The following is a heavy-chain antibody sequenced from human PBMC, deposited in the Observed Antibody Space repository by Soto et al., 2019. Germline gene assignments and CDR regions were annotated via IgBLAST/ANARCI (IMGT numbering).Heavy chain of an antibody. CDR3: AREYESSPTD. Sequence: SETLSLTCAVSGGSISTSSYHWAWIRQPPGKGLEWIASIYYSGSTYYNPSLKSRATISVDTSKNQFSLKLTSVTAADTAVYYCAREYESSPTDWGQGTLVTVSS. J-gene: IGHJ4*02. CDR2: IYYSGST. V-gene: IGHV4-39*02. CDR1: GGSISTSSYH. D-gene: IGHD6-13*01.